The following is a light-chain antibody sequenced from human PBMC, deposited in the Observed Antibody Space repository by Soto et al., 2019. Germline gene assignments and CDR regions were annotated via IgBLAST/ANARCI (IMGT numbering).Light chain of an antibody. J-gene: IGLJ2*01. CDR1: SSDVGGYHY. V-gene: IGLV2-14*03. CDR2: DVI. CDR3: SSHSSSSTLVV. Sequence: QSALSQPASMSGSPGQSITISCTGTSSDVGGYHYVSWYRQHPGKAPKLIIYDVIHRPSEVSNRFSGSKSGNTASLTISGLQAEDEADYYCSSHSSSSTLVVFGGGTKLTVL.